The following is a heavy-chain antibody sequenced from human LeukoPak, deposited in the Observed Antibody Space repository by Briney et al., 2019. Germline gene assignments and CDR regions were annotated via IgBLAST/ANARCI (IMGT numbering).Heavy chain of an antibody. J-gene: IGHJ4*02. D-gene: IGHD4-17*01. Sequence: GGSLRLSCAASGFTFSSHAMSWVRQAPGKGLEWVSAISGSGGSTYYADSVKGRFTISRDNSKNTLYLQMNSLRAEDTAVYYCAKGKTSYGDYVVYWGQRTLVTVSS. CDR2: ISGSGGST. V-gene: IGHV3-23*01. CDR3: AKGKTSYGDYVVY. CDR1: GFTFSSHA.